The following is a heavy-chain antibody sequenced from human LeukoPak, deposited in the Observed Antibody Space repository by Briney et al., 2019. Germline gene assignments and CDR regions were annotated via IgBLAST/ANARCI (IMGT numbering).Heavy chain of an antibody. CDR2: IYYSGST. D-gene: IGHD3-10*01. CDR1: GGSISSSSYY. CDR3: ARARLSIVRGITNFDY. Sequence: PSETLSLTCTVSGGSISSSSYYWGWIRQPPGKGLEGIGSIYYSGSTYYNPSLKSRVTISVDTSKNQFSLMLNSVTAADTALYFCARARLSIVRGITNFDYWGQGTVVTVSS. J-gene: IGHJ4*02. V-gene: IGHV4-39*01.